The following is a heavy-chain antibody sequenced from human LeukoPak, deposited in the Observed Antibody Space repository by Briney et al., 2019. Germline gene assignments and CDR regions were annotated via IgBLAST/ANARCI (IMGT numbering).Heavy chain of an antibody. D-gene: IGHD3-9*01. CDR1: GHTFTGYY. CDR2: INPNSGGT. J-gene: IGHJ6*03. Sequence: ASVKVSCKASGHTFTGYYMHWVRQAPGQGLEWMGRINPNSGGTNYAQKFQGRVTMTRDTSISTAYMELSRLRSDDTAVYYCAREGDDILTVYYYMDVWGKGTTVTVSS. V-gene: IGHV1-2*06. CDR3: AREGDDILTVYYYMDV.